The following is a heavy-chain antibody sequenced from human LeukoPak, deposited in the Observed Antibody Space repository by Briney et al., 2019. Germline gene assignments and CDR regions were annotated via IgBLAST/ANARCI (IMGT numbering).Heavy chain of an antibody. CDR2: ITGSGGRT. CDR3: AKEYTGTFSPFPSYFDN. D-gene: IGHD1-26*01. Sequence: GGSLRLSCAASGFTFSSYCMTWVRQAPGKGLEWVSAITGSGGRTYYADSVKGRFTISRDNSKNTLYLQMNSLRAEDTAIYYCAKEYTGTFSPFPSYFDNWGQGTLVTVSS. CDR1: GFTFSSYC. J-gene: IGHJ4*02. V-gene: IGHV3-23*01.